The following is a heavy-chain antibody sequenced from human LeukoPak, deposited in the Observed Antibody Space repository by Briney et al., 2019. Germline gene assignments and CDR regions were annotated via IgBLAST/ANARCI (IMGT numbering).Heavy chain of an antibody. Sequence: GGSLRLSCAASTLTFSNTWMRWLRQAPGKGLECVGRIKSKPDGGATEYAAFVKGRITISRDDSRNTLYLQMNSLKTEDTAVYYCTTDQGDSRDFYSFDYWGQGTLVTVSS. D-gene: IGHD3/OR15-3a*01. V-gene: IGHV3-15*01. CDR1: TLTFSNTW. J-gene: IGHJ4*02. CDR2: IKSKPDGGAT. CDR3: TTDQGDSRDFYSFDY.